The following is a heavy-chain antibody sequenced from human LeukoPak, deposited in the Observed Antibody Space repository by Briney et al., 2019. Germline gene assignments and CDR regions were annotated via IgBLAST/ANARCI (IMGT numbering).Heavy chain of an antibody. CDR2: INHSGST. J-gene: IGHJ4*02. Sequence: PSETLSLTCAVYGGSFSGYYWSWIRQPPGKGLEWIGEINHSGSTNYNPSLKSRVTISVDTSKNQFSLKLSSVTAADTAVYYCARALAGLDYWGQGTLVTVSS. V-gene: IGHV4-34*01. CDR1: GGSFSGYY. CDR3: ARALAGLDY. D-gene: IGHD2-15*01.